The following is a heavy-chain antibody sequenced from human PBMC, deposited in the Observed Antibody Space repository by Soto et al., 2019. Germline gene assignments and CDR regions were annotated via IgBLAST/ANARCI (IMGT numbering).Heavy chain of an antibody. CDR1: GFSLSNGKVG. D-gene: IGHD6-19*01. V-gene: IGHV2-26*01. CDR2: IFSNDEK. CDR3: ARILFGRSVAGGYFYMDV. Sequence: HVTLKESGPVLVKPTETLTLTCTVSGFSLSNGKVGVSWIRQPPGKALEWLAHIFSNDEKSYRTSLKSRITISEYTTKSQVGLTMTNVDPVDTSTYYCARILFGRSVAGGYFYMDVWGKGTKVTVSS. J-gene: IGHJ6*03.